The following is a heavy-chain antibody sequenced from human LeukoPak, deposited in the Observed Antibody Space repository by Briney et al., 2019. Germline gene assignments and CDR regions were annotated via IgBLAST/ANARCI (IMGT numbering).Heavy chain of an antibody. CDR2: ISYSGST. J-gene: IGHJ4*02. CDR3: ARQVSGTYDY. V-gene: IGHV4-39*01. D-gene: IGHD1-1*01. CDR1: GGSISSYY. Sequence: PSETLSLTCTVSGGSISSYYWGWIRQPPGKGLEWIGSISYSGSTYYNPSLKSRVTIYVDTSKKQISLKLSSVTAADTAVYYCARQVSGTYDYWGQGTLVTVSS.